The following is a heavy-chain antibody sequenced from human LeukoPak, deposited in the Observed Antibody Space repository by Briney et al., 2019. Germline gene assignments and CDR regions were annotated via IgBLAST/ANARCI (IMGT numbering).Heavy chain of an antibody. J-gene: IGHJ6*02. V-gene: IGHV3-23*01. CDR2: ISGSGGST. D-gene: IGHD2-15*01. Sequence: PGGSLRLSCAASGFTFSSYAMSWVRQAPGKGLEWVSAISGSGGSTYYADSVKGRFTISRDNSKNTLYLQMNSLRAEDTAVYYYAKGLGYCSGGSCYSSFDYYYGMDVWGQGTTVTVSS. CDR1: GFTFSSYA. CDR3: AKGLGYCSGGSCYSSFDYYYGMDV.